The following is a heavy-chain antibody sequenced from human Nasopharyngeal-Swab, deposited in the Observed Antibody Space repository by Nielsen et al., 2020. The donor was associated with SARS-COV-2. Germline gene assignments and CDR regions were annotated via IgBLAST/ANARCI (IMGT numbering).Heavy chain of an antibody. CDR2: IIPILGIA. D-gene: IGHD5-18*01. V-gene: IGHV1-69*04. Sequence: SVKVSCKAAGGPFSSYAISWVRQAPGKGVEWMGRIIPILGIANYAQKFQGRVTITADKSTSTAYMELSSLRSEDTAVYYCARGDSYGASWYFDLWGRGTLVTVSS. J-gene: IGHJ2*01. CDR1: GGPFSSYA. CDR3: ARGDSYGASWYFDL.